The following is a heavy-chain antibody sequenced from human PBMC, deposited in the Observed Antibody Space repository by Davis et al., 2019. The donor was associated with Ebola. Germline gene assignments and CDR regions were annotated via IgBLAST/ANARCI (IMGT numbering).Heavy chain of an antibody. CDR2: IKQDGSEK. V-gene: IGHV3-7*01. CDR1: GFTVSSDY. D-gene: IGHD6-13*01. CDR3: ARGPSGYSSSFDY. Sequence: GESLKISCVASGFTVSSDYMSWVRQAPGKGLEWVTNIKQDGSEKYYVDSVKGRFTISRDNAKNSLYLQMKSLRAEDTAVYYCARGPSGYSSSFDYWGQGTLVSVSS. J-gene: IGHJ4*02.